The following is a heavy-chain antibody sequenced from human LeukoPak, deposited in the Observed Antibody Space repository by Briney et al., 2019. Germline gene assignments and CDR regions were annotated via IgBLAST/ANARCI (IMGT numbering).Heavy chain of an antibody. CDR1: GGSFSSYY. Sequence: SETLSLTCAVYGGSFSSYYWSWIRQPPGKGLEWIGEINHSGNTNYNPSLKSRVTISVDTSKNQLSLKLSSVTAADTAVYSCARGGRYCSSTSCYLNWFDPWGQGTLVTVSS. J-gene: IGHJ5*02. D-gene: IGHD2-2*01. V-gene: IGHV4-34*01. CDR2: INHSGNT. CDR3: ARGGRYCSSTSCYLNWFDP.